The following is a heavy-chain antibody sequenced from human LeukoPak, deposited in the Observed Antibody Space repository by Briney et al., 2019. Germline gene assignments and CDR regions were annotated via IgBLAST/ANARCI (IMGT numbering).Heavy chain of an antibody. CDR3: ARNQCSSTTCYGPDAFDI. CDR2: ITSTSTYI. Sequence: PGGSLRLSRRASGFTFSSYSMNWVPEAPGKRLDWVASITSTSTYIYYTDSVKGRFSISRDNAKNSLSLQMNSLRAEDTALYYCARNQCSSTTCYGPDAFDIWGQGTMVTVSS. V-gene: IGHV3-21*01. CDR1: GFTFSSYS. J-gene: IGHJ3*02. D-gene: IGHD2-2*01.